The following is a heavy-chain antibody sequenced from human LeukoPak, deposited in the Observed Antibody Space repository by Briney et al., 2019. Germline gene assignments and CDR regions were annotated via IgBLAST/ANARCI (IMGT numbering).Heavy chain of an antibody. Sequence: PSETLSLPCTVSGGSISSYYWSWIRQPPGKGLEWIGYIYYSGSTNYNPSLKSRVTISVDTSKNQFSLKLSSVTAADTAVYYCARAPTTYSSSWYSFDYWGQGTLVTVSS. J-gene: IGHJ4*02. CDR1: GGSISSYY. D-gene: IGHD6-13*01. CDR2: IYYSGST. CDR3: ARAPTTYSSSWYSFDY. V-gene: IGHV4-59*01.